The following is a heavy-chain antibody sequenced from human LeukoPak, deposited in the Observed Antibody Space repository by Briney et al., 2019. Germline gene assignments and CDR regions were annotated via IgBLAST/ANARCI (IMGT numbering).Heavy chain of an antibody. CDR3: VCVKSFVGDQ. D-gene: IGHD3-16*01. CDR1: GFTFSSYA. CDR2: ISGSGGST. J-gene: IGHJ4*02. V-gene: IGHV3-23*01. Sequence: PGGSLRLSCAASGFTFSSYAMSCVRHAPGKGLEWVSAISGSGGSTYYADSVKGRFTISRDNSKNTLYLQKNTLRVEDTAVYYCVCVKSFVGDQWGQGTLVTVSS.